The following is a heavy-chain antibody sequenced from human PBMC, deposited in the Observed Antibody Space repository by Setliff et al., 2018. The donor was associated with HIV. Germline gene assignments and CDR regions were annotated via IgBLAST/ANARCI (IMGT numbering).Heavy chain of an antibody. CDR1: DDSFTNYD. CDR3: ARLGRAIDDGGSSLRLDF. Sequence: ETLSLTCVVSDDSFTNYDWTWIRQSPGKALEWIGYISSSGTTNYNPSLRSRVTISIETSNTRFSLWLRSATAADTATYFCARLGRAIDDGGSSLRLDFWGQGMLVTVS. V-gene: IGHV4-59*08. J-gene: IGHJ4*02. D-gene: IGHD6-25*01. CDR2: ISSSGTT.